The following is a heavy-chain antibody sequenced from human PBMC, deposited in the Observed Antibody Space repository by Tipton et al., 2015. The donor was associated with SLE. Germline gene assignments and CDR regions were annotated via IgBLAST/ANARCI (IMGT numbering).Heavy chain of an antibody. V-gene: IGHV4-34*01. J-gene: IGHJ1*01. CDR2: INHSGST. Sequence: GLVKPSETLSLTCAVYGGSFSGYYWSWIRQPPGKGLEWIGEINHSGSTNYNPSLKSRVTISVDTSKNQFSLRLSSVTAADTAVYYCATGYDFQTGWFQHWGQGTLVTVSS. CDR3: ATGYDFQTGWFQH. D-gene: IGHD5-12*01. CDR1: GGSFSGYY.